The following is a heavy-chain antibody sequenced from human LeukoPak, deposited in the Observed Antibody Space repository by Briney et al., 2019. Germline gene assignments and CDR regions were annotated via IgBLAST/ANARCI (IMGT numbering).Heavy chain of an antibody. J-gene: IGHJ4*02. V-gene: IGHV3-30*03. CDR2: ISYDGSNK. Sequence: GGSLRLSCAASGFTFSSYGMHWVRQAPGKGLEWVAVISYDGSNKYYADSVKGRFTISRDNSKNTLYLQMNSLRAEDTAVYYCARGESSTSCHDYWGQGTLVTVSS. CDR3: ARGESSTSCHDY. CDR1: GFTFSSYG. D-gene: IGHD2-2*01.